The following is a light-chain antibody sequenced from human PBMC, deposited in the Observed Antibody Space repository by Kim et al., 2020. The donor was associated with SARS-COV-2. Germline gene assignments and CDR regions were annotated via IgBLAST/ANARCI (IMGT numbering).Light chain of an antibody. CDR3: NSRDSNDNVV. Sequence: VALGQTVRITCQGDSLRSYYATWYQQKPGQAPIVVIYGKNNRPSGIPDRFSGSSSGNTASLTITGTQAGDEADYYCNSRDSNDNVVFCGGTQLTVL. CDR1: SLRSYY. V-gene: IGLV3-19*01. CDR2: GKN. J-gene: IGLJ2*01.